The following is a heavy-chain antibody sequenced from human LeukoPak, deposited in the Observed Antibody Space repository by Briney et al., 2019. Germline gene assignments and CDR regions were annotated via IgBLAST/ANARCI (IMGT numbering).Heavy chain of an antibody. V-gene: IGHV3-30-3*01. J-gene: IGHJ3*02. CDR1: GFTFSSYA. CDR3: ARDRIEGNAFDI. Sequence: PGRSLRLSCAASGFTFSSYAMHWVRQAPGKGLEWVAVISYDGSNKYYADSVKGRFTISRDNSKNTLYLQMYSLRAEDTAVYYCARDRIEGNAFDIWGQGTMVTVSS. CDR2: ISYDGSNK. D-gene: IGHD2-15*01.